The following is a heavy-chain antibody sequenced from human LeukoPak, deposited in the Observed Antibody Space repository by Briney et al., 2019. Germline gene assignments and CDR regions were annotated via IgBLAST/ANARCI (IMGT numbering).Heavy chain of an antibody. D-gene: IGHD4-11*01. CDR2: ISYDGSNK. CDR1: GFTFSSYA. CDR3: TKDLHPNWFDP. Sequence: GGSLRLSCAASGFTFSSYAMHWVRQAPGKGLEWVAVISYDGSNKYYADSVKGRFTISRDNSKNTLFLQMNSLRVEDTAVYYCTKDLHPNWFDPWGQGTLVTVSS. J-gene: IGHJ5*02. V-gene: IGHV3-30-3*01.